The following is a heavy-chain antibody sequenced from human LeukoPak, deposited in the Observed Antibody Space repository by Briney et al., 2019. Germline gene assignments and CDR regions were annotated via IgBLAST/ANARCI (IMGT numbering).Heavy chain of an antibody. CDR2: ISSSSSYI. Sequence: PGGSLRLSCAASGFTFSSYSMNWVRQAPGKGLEWVSSISSSSSYIYYADSVKGRFTISRDNAKNSLYLQMNSLRAEDTAGYYCARDVSPVEEMATIWNYWGQGTLVTVSS. CDR1: GFTFSSYS. CDR3: ARDVSPVEEMATIWNY. D-gene: IGHD5-24*01. V-gene: IGHV3-21*01. J-gene: IGHJ4*02.